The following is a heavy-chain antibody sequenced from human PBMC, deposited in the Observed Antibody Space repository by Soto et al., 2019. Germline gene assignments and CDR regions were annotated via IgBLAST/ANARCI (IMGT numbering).Heavy chain of an antibody. CDR3: AKDLRFLEWFNAGMDV. V-gene: IGHV1-3*01. D-gene: IGHD3-3*01. Sequence: ASVKVSCKASGYTFTSYAMHWVRQAPGQRLEWMGWINAGNGNTEYSQKFQGRVTITRDTSASTAYMELNSLRAEDTAVYYCAKDLRFLEWFNAGMDVWGQGPTVPVSS. CDR1: GYTFTSYA. J-gene: IGHJ6*02. CDR2: INAGNGNT.